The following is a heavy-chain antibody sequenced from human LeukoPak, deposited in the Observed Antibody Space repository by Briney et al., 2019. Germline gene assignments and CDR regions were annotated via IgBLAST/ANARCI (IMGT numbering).Heavy chain of an antibody. CDR1: GGSISSNNW. V-gene: IGHV4-39*01. Sequence: PSGTLSLTCAVSGGSISSNNWWGWVRQPPGKGLEWIGSIYYSGSTYYNPSLKSRVTISVDTSKNQFSLKLSSVTAADTAVYYCARPPPYYYDSSGLDDAFDIWGQGTMVTVSS. CDR2: IYYSGST. CDR3: ARPPPYYYDSSGLDDAFDI. D-gene: IGHD3-22*01. J-gene: IGHJ3*02.